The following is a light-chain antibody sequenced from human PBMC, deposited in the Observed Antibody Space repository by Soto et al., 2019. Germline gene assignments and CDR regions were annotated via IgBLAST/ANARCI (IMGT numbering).Light chain of an antibody. CDR3: QSYDSSRYV. Sequence: QSVLTQPPSVSGAPGQRVTISCTESSSNIGAGYDVHWYQQLPGTAPKLLIYGNSNRPSGVPDRFSGSKSGTSASLAITGLQAEDEADYYCQSYDSSRYVFGTGTKVTVL. V-gene: IGLV1-40*01. CDR1: SSNIGAGYD. CDR2: GNS. J-gene: IGLJ1*01.